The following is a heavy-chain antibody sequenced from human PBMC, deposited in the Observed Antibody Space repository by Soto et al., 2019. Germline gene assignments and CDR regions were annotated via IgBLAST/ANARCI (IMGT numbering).Heavy chain of an antibody. D-gene: IGHD6-13*01. V-gene: IGHV1-69*04. CDR1: GGTFSSYT. J-gene: IGHJ5*02. Sequence: SVKVSCQASGGTFSSYTISWVRQAPGQGLEWMGRIIPILGIANYAQKFQGRVTITADKSTSTAYMELSSLRSEDTAVYYCARDRIAAAAPSFDPWGQGTLVTVSS. CDR2: IIPILGIA. CDR3: ARDRIAAAAPSFDP.